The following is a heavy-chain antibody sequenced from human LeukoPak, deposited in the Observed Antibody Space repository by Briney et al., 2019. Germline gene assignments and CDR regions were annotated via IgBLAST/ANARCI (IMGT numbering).Heavy chain of an antibody. V-gene: IGHV3-53*01. Sequence: PGGSLRLSCAASGFTVSSNYMSWVRQAPGKGLEWVSVIYSGGSTYYADSVKGRFTISRDNSKNTLYLQMNSLRAEDTAVYYCARWRWENWFDPWGQGTLVTVSS. J-gene: IGHJ5*02. CDR1: GFTVSSNY. CDR2: IYSGGST. D-gene: IGHD1-26*01. CDR3: ARWRWENWFDP.